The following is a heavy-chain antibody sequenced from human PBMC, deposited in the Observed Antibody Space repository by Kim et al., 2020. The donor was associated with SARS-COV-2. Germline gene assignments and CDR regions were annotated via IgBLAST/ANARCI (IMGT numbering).Heavy chain of an antibody. D-gene: IGHD3-3*01. Sequence: ALRLSCAASGFTFSSYGMHWVRPAPGKGLEWVAVIWYDGSNKYYADSVKGRFTISRDNSKNTLYLQMNSLRAEDTAVYYCARDKGMGLLYQYFDYWGQGTLVTVSS. J-gene: IGHJ4*02. V-gene: IGHV3-33*01. CDR3: ARDKGMGLLYQYFDY. CDR2: IWYDGSNK. CDR1: GFTFSSYG.